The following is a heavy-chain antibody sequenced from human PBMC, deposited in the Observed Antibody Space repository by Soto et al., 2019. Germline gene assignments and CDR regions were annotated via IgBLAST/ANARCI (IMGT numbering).Heavy chain of an antibody. J-gene: IGHJ6*02. CDR1: GFTFSSYA. D-gene: IGHD3-22*01. V-gene: IGHV3-23*01. CDR2: ISGSGGST. Sequence: GGSLRLSCAASGFTFSSYAMSWVRQAPGKGLEWVSAISGSGGSTYYADSVKGRFTISRDNSKNTLYLQMNSLRAEDTAVYYCAKRATGSGYATYRYYYYGMDVWGQGTTVTVSS. CDR3: AKRATGSGYATYRYYYYGMDV.